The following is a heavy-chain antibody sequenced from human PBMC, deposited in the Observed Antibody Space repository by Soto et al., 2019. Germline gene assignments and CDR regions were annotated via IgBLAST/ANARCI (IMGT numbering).Heavy chain of an antibody. D-gene: IGHD2-15*01. CDR3: ARSGLPDPVVVVGHTPFDH. V-gene: IGHV1-18*01. CDR1: VYSFTNYD. Sequence: SVNVSWEGSVYSFTNYDIKWVRQAPGQGLEWVGWLSAYTGDTSYAQKLQGRVTMATDTSTSTAYMEKRSLRSDDTAVYYCARSGLPDPVVVVGHTPFDHWGQGTLVTVSS. J-gene: IGHJ5*02. CDR2: LSAYTGDT.